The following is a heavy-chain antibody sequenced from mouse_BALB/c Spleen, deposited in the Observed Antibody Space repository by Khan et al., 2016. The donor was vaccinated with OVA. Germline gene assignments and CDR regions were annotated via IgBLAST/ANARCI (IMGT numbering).Heavy chain of an antibody. CDR1: GFNIKDTY. CDR2: IDPTNGNN. Sequence: VQLQQSGAELVKPGASVKLSCTASGFNIKDTYMHWVKQRPEEGLEWIGRIDPTNGNNKYDPKFQGKATITADTSSNKAYLHLSSMTSEDTAVEYCARTTMIKGFTYGGQGTLVTVSA. J-gene: IGHJ3*01. CDR3: ARTTMIKGFTY. V-gene: IGHV14-3*02. D-gene: IGHD2-4*01.